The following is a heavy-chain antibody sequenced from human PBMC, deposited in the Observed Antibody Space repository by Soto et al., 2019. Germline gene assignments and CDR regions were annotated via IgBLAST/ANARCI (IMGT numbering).Heavy chain of an antibody. V-gene: IGHV3-23*01. J-gene: IGHJ3*02. CDR3: AKDRCSGGSCYPGGGAFDI. CDR1: GFTFSSYA. CDR2: ISGSGGST. Sequence: EVQLLESGGGLVQPGGSLRLSCAASGFTFSSYAMSWVRQAPGKGLEWVSAISGSGGSTYYADSVKGRFTISRDNSKNTLYLQMNSLRAEDTAVYYCAKDRCSGGSCYPGGGAFDIWGQGTMVTVSS. D-gene: IGHD2-15*01.